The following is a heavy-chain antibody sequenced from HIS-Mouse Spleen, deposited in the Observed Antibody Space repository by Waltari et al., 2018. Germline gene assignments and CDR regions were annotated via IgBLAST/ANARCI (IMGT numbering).Heavy chain of an antibody. J-gene: IGHJ2*01. Sequence: QLQLQESGPGLVKPSETLSLTCTVSGGSISSSSYYWGWIRQPPGKGLEWIGSIDYSGSTYYNPSLKSRFTISVATSKNQSSLKLSSVTAADTAVYYCAREIPYSSSWYDWYFDLWGRGTLVTVSS. V-gene: IGHV4-39*07. D-gene: IGHD6-13*01. CDR1: GGSISSSSYY. CDR2: IDYSGST. CDR3: AREIPYSSSWYDWYFDL.